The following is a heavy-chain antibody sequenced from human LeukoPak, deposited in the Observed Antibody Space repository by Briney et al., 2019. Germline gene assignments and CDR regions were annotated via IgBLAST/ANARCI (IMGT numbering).Heavy chain of an antibody. V-gene: IGHV4-34*01. Sequence: SETLSLTCAVYGGSFSGYYWSWIRQPPGKGLEWIGEINHSGSTNYNPSLKSRVTISVDTSKNQFSLKLSSVTAADTAVYYCARREGVHKTYDYWGQGTLVTVSS. J-gene: IGHJ4*02. CDR2: INHSGST. CDR1: GGSFSGYY. CDR3: ARREGVHKTYDY. D-gene: IGHD3-10*01.